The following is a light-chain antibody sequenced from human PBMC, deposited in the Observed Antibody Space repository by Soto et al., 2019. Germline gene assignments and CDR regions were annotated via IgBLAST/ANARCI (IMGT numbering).Light chain of an antibody. CDR3: QHYGASLRVT. CDR2: GAS. Sequence: EIVLTQSPGTLSLSPGERATLSCRASQSIDSTYLAWYQQKPGLAPRLLIYGASGRATGTPDRFRGSWSGTDFTLTITSLEPDDFAVYYCQHYGASLRVTFGQGTRWRL. V-gene: IGKV3-20*01. J-gene: IGKJ5*01. CDR1: QSIDSTY.